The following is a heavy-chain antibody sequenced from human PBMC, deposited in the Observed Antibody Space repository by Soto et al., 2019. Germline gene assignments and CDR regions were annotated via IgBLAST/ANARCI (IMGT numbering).Heavy chain of an antibody. Sequence: PGGSLRLSCAASGFTFSSYSMNWVRQAPGKGLEWVSYISSSSSTIYYADSVKGRFTISRDNAKNSLYLQMNSLRDEDTAVYYCARDPTGYCSGGSCYSSFPSWFDPWGQGTLVTVAS. J-gene: IGHJ5*02. V-gene: IGHV3-48*02. CDR3: ARDPTGYCSGGSCYSSFPSWFDP. D-gene: IGHD2-15*01. CDR1: GFTFSSYS. CDR2: ISSSSSTI.